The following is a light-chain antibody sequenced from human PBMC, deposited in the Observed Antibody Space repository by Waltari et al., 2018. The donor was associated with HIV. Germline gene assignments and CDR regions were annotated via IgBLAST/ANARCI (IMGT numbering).Light chain of an antibody. Sequence: QSALTQPRSVSGSAGQSVTISCAGTSSGVGVHNYVSWYQQHPNKAPKLMIYDVTKRPSGVPDRFSGSKSGNTASLTISGLQADDEADYYCGAYAGSYTLFGGGTKVTVL. CDR1: SSGVGVHNY. CDR2: DVT. J-gene: IGLJ3*02. V-gene: IGLV2-11*01. CDR3: GAYAGSYTL.